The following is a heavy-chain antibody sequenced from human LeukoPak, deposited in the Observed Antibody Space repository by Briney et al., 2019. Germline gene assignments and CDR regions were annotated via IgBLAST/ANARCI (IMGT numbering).Heavy chain of an antibody. V-gene: IGHV1-8*01. Sequence: ASVKVSCKASGYTFTSYDINWVRQATGQGLERMGWMNPNSGNTGYAQKFQGRVTMTRNTPISTAYMELSSLRSEDTAVYYCARVEWVYVWGSYRYRLTFPFDYWGQGTLVTVSS. CDR3: ARVEWVYVWGSYRYRLTFPFDY. CDR1: GYTFTSYD. J-gene: IGHJ4*02. CDR2: MNPNSGNT. D-gene: IGHD3-16*02.